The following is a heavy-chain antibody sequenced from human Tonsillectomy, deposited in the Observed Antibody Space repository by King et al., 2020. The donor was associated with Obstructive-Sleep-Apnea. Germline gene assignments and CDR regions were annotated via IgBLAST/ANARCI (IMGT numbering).Heavy chain of an antibody. CDR1: GFTFSSYA. J-gene: IGHJ5*02. D-gene: IGHD5-24*01. CDR3: LRDAVREMATIP. V-gene: IGHV3-30*04. CDR2: ISYDGSNK. Sequence: VQLVESGGGVVQPGRSLRLSCTASGFTFSSYAMHWVRQAPGKGLEWVAVISYDGSNKYYADSVKGRFTISRDNSKNTLYLQMSSLRTEDTAVYYCLRDAVREMATIPWGQGTLVTVSS.